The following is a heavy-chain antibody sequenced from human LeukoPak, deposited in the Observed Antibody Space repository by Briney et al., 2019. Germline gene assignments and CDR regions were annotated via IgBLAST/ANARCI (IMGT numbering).Heavy chain of an antibody. CDR2: ISSSSSYI. V-gene: IGHV3-21*01. CDR3: ARAPLGYYMDV. CDR1: GFTFSSYS. Sequence: GGSLRLSCAASGFTFSSYSMNWVRQAPGKGLEWVSSISSSSSYIYYADSVKGRFTISRDNAKNSLYLQMNSLRAEDTAVYYCARAPLGYYMDVWGKGTTVTISS. J-gene: IGHJ6*03.